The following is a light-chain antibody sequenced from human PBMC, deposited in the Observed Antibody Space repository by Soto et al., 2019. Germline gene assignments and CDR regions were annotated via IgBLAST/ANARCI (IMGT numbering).Light chain of an antibody. J-gene: IGKJ4*01. CDR1: HSVSSSY. CDR2: GAS. Sequence: EIVLTQSPCTLSVSPGERATLSCRASHSVSSSYLAWYQQKPGQAPRLLIYGASSRATGIPDRFSGSGSGTDFTLTISRLEPEDFAVYYCQQYGSSRLTFGGGTKVDIK. CDR3: QQYGSSRLT. V-gene: IGKV3-20*01.